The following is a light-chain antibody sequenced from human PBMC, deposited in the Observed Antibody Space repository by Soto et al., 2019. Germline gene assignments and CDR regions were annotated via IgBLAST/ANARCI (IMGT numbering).Light chain of an antibody. J-gene: IGKJ2*01. CDR1: QSVSSN. Sequence: EIVMTQSPATLSVSPGERATLSCRASQSVSSNLAWYQQKPGQAPRLLIYGASTRATGIPARFSGSGSGTEFTLTISSLQSEDFAVYYCQHYNNWPALYTFGQGTKLKIK. CDR2: GAS. V-gene: IGKV3-15*01. CDR3: QHYNNWPALYT.